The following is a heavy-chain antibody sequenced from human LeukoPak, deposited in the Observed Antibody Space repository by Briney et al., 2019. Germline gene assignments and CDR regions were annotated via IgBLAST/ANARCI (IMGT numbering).Heavy chain of an antibody. J-gene: IGHJ4*02. D-gene: IGHD2-2*02. CDR1: GFTFSSYS. V-gene: IGHV3-23*01. CDR3: AKDLPDEVVVVPAARPFSDY. CDR2: ISGSGGST. Sequence: PGGSLRLSCAASGFTFSSYSMNWVRQAPGKGLEWVSAISGSGGSTYYADSVKGRFTISRDNSKNTLYLQMNSLRAEDTAVYYCAKDLPDEVVVVPAARPFSDYWGQGTLVTVSS.